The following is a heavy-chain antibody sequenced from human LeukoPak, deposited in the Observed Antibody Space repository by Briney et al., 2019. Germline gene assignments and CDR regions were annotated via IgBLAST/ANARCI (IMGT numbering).Heavy chain of an antibody. J-gene: IGHJ6*02. D-gene: IGHD3-22*01. V-gene: IGHV4-59*01. CDR3: ARGPHYHDSSGYSPSYSYAMDV. CDR1: GGSLSRYY. Sequence: SETLSLTCTVSGGSLSRYYWGWIRQPPGKGMEWNGYIYYSGSTNYNASLRSRVTISVDTSKNQFSLDLRFVTAADTAVYYCARGPHYHDSSGYSPSYSYAMDVWGQGTTVTVSS. CDR2: IYYSGST.